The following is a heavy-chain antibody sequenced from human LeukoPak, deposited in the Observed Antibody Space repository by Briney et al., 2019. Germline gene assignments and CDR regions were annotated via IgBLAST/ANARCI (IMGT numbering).Heavy chain of an antibody. J-gene: IGHJ1*01. V-gene: IGHV3-15*07. Sequence: GGSLRLSCAASGIIFNNVWMNWVRQAPGKGLEWVARIKSKTDGGTTDYAAPVKGRFTISRDDSKNTLYLQMNSLKTEDTAVYYCTTEGAYYDSSGYYKGYFQHWGQGTLVTVSS. D-gene: IGHD3-22*01. CDR2: IKSKTDGGTT. CDR1: GIIFNNVW. CDR3: TTEGAYYDSSGYYKGYFQH.